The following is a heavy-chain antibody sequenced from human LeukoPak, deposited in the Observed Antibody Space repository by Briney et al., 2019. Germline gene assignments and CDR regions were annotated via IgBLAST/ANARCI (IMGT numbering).Heavy chain of an antibody. CDR3: AQQLGYCRSGTCYFPY. CDR1: GFTFSSYA. CDR2: ISVSGDDT. Sequence: SGGSLRLSCAASGFTFSSYAMSWVRQAPGKGLEWVSAISVSGDDTYYADSVKGRFIISRDNSKNTLFLQVSSLRSEDTAVYYCAQQLGYCRSGTCYFPYWGQGTLVTVSS. D-gene: IGHD2-15*01. V-gene: IGHV3-23*01. J-gene: IGHJ4*02.